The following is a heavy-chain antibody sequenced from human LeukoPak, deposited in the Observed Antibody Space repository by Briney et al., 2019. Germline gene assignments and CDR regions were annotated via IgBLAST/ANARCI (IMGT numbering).Heavy chain of an antibody. V-gene: IGHV3-30*04. Sequence: GGSLRLSCAASGFTFSSYAMRWVRQAPGKGLEWVAVISYDGSNKYYADSVKGRFTISRQNSKNTLYLQMNSLRAEDTAVYYRTRDPMVRGLIGFDYWGQGTLVTVSS. D-gene: IGHD3-10*01. CDR1: GFTFSSYA. CDR3: TRDPMVRGLIGFDY. CDR2: ISYDGSNK. J-gene: IGHJ4*02.